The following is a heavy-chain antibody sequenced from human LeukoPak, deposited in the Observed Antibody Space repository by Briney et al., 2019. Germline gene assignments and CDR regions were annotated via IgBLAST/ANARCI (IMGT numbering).Heavy chain of an antibody. CDR2: ISSSSSYI. J-gene: IGHJ3*02. CDR1: GFTFSSYS. D-gene: IGHD5-18*01. Sequence: GGSLRLSCAASGFTFSSYSMNRVRQAPGKGLEWVSSISSSSSYIYYADSVKGRFTISRDNAKNSLYLQMNSLRAEDTAVYYCARSKFGYSYGHAFDIWGQGTMVTVSS. V-gene: IGHV3-21*01. CDR3: ARSKFGYSYGHAFDI.